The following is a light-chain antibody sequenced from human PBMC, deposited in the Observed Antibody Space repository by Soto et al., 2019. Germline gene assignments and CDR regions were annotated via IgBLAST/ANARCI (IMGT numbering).Light chain of an antibody. V-gene: IGKV1-39*01. CDR1: QNISNY. CDR3: QQSYGTSKT. J-gene: IGKJ5*01. Sequence: DLQMTQSPSSLSASVGDRVTITCRASQNISNYLSWYQQKPGKAPKLLIYAASSLQSGVPSRFSGSGSRTDFTLTISSLQPEDFATYSCQQSYGTSKTFGQGTRLEIK. CDR2: AAS.